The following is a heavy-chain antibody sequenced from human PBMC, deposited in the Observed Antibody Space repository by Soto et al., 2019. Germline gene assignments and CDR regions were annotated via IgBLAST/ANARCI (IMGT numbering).Heavy chain of an antibody. V-gene: IGHV1-46*01. D-gene: IGHD1-26*01. CDR2: INPSGGST. CDR3: ASAVNSAGAPDV. J-gene: IGHJ6*02. CDR1: GYTFTSYY. Sequence: ASVKVSCKASGYTFTSYYMHWVRQAPGQGLEWKGIINPSGGSTSYAQKFQGRVTMTRDTSTSTVYMELSSLRSEDTAVYYCASAVNSAGAPDVWGQGTTLTVSS.